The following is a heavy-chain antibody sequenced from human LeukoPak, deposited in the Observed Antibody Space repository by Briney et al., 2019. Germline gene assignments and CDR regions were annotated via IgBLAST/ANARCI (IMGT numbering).Heavy chain of an antibody. J-gene: IGHJ4*02. V-gene: IGHV3-23*01. D-gene: IGHD6-13*01. CDR2: ISGSGGST. CDR3: ARDGSSSWSPGVDY. CDR1: GFTFSSYA. Sequence: GGSLRLSCAASGFTFSSYAMSWVRQAPGKGLEWVSAISGSGGSTYYADSVKGRFTISRDNSKNTLYLQVNSLRAEDTAAYYCARDGSSSWSPGVDYWGQGTLVTVSS.